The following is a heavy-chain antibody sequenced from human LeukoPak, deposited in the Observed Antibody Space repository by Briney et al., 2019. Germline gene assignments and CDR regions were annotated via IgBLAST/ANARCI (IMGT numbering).Heavy chain of an antibody. CDR3: AREGSMTSRPFVSIDY. Sequence: SSETLSLTCTVSGGSISTYYWSWIRQPAGKGLECIGRIHTSGSTDYNPSLKSRVTMSVDTSKKQFSLRLSSVTAADTAMYYCAREGSMTSRPFVSIDYWGQGTLVTVSS. V-gene: IGHV4-4*07. J-gene: IGHJ4*02. CDR1: GGSISTYY. CDR2: IHTSGST. D-gene: IGHD3-10*01.